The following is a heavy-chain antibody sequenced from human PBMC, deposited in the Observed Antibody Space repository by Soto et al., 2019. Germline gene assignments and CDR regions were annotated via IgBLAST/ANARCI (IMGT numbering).Heavy chain of an antibody. CDR3: ARELAGFWSGGRPNCFGP. CDR1: GYTFTSYY. Sequence: ASVKGSCKASGYTFTSYYMHWVRQAPGQGLEWMGIINPSGGSTSYAQKFQGRVTMTRDTSTSTVYMELSSLRSEDTAVYYCARELAGFWSGGRPNCFGPRGQRPLFTV. V-gene: IGHV1-46*01. D-gene: IGHD3-3*01. J-gene: IGHJ5*02. CDR2: INPSGGST.